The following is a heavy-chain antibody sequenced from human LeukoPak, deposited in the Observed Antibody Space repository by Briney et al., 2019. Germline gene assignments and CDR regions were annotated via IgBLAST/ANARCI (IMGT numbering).Heavy chain of an antibody. Sequence: PSETLSLTCTVSGGSISSYYWSWIRQPPGKGREWSGYIYSSGSTNYNPSLKSRVTISVDTSKNQFSLKLSSVTAADTAVYYCAWSQYYYGMDVWGQGTTVTVSS. CDR3: AWSQYYYGMDV. J-gene: IGHJ6*02. CDR1: GGSISSYY. V-gene: IGHV4-59*01. CDR2: IYSSGST.